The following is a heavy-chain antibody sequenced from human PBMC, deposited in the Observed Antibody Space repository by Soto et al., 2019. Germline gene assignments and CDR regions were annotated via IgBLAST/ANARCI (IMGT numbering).Heavy chain of an antibody. CDR1: GFTFSSYG. V-gene: IGHV3-33*01. CDR3: ARDRNDFWSGPHYYGIDV. D-gene: IGHD3-3*01. CDR2: IWYDGSNK. J-gene: IGHJ6*02. Sequence: QVQLVESGGGVVQPGRSLRLSCAASGFTFSSYGMHWVRQAPGKGLEWVAVIWYDGSNKYYADSVKGRFTISRDNSKNTLYLQMNSLRAEDTAVYYCARDRNDFWSGPHYYGIDVWGQGTTVTVSS.